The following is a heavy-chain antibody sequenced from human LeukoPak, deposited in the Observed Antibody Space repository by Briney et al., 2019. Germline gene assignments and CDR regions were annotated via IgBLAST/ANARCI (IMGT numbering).Heavy chain of an antibody. D-gene: IGHD1-1*01. Sequence: SETLSLTCTVSGGXISSYYCSWIRQPPGKGLEWIGYIYYSGSTDYNPSLKSRVTISVDTSKNQFSLKLSSVTAADTAVYYCARVTLEGGGLDYWGQGTLVTVSS. V-gene: IGHV4-59*01. J-gene: IGHJ4*02. CDR2: IYYSGST. CDR1: GGXISSYY. CDR3: ARVTLEGGGLDY.